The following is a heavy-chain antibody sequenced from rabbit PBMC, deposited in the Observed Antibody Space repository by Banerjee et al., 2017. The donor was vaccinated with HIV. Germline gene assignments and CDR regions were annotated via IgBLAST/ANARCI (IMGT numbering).Heavy chain of an antibody. V-gene: IGHV1S45*01. Sequence: QEQLVESGGGLVKPGASLTLTCTASGFSFSSSYWICWVRQAPGKGLEWIACIYTGSSGSTDYANWAKGRFTISETSSTTVTLQMTSLTAADTATYFCARDLAGAIGWNFNLWGPGTLVTVS. D-gene: IGHD4-1*01. CDR3: ARDLAGAIGWNFNL. CDR1: GFSFSSSYW. J-gene: IGHJ4*01. CDR2: IYTGSSGST.